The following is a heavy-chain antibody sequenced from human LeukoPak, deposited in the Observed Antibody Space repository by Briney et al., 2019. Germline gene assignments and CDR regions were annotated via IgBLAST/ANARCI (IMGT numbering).Heavy chain of an antibody. Sequence: SGGSLRLSCAASGFTFSSYSMNWVRQAPGKGLEWVSSISSSSSYIHYADSVKGRFTISRDNAKNSLYLQMNSLRAEDTAVYYCARDLVVVPAASVDYYYGMDVWGQGTTVTVSS. CDR3: ARDLVVVPAASVDYYYGMDV. J-gene: IGHJ6*02. CDR1: GFTFSSYS. CDR2: ISSSSSYI. D-gene: IGHD2-2*01. V-gene: IGHV3-21*01.